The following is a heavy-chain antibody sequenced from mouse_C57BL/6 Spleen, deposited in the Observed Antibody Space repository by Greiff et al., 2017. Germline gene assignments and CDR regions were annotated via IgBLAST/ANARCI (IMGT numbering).Heavy chain of an antibody. V-gene: IGHV1-80*01. J-gene: IGHJ4*01. CDR3: ARWGDYYGLYAMDY. CDR1: GYAFSSYW. CDR2: IYPGDGDT. Sequence: VKLQQSGAELVKPGASVKISCKASGYAFSSYWMNWVKQRPGKGLEWIGQIYPGDGDTNYNGKFKGKATLTADKSSSTAYMQLSSLTSEDSAVYFCARWGDYYGLYAMDYWGQGTSVTVSS. D-gene: IGHD1-2*01.